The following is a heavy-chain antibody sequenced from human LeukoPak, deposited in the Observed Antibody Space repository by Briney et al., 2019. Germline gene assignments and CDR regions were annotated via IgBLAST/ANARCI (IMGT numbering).Heavy chain of an antibody. CDR1: GYIFTSYY. D-gene: IGHD5-18*01. CDR3: ARDLSGNSYNFDL. V-gene: IGHV1-46*01. Sequence: ASVKVSCKAPGYIFTSYYIHWVRQAPGQGLEWMGIINPSGGSTRYAQKFQGRVTMTRDTSTSTVYMELSSLRSEDTAVYYCARDLSGNSYNFDLWGQGTLVTVSS. CDR2: INPSGGST. J-gene: IGHJ4*02.